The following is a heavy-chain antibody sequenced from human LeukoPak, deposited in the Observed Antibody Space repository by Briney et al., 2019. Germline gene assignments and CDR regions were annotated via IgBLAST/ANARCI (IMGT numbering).Heavy chain of an antibody. Sequence: SETLSLTCAVSGGSISSGGYSWSWIRQPPGKGLEWIGYIYHSGSTYYNPSLKSRVTISVDRSKNQLSLKLSSVTAADTAVYYCARVKIVVVPAAKYWYFDLWGRGTLVTVSS. J-gene: IGHJ2*01. CDR1: GGSISSGGYS. CDR3: ARVKIVVVPAAKYWYFDL. V-gene: IGHV4-30-2*01. D-gene: IGHD2-2*01. CDR2: IYHSGST.